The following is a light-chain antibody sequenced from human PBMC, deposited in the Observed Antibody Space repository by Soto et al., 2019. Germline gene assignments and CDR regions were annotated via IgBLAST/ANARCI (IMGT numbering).Light chain of an antibody. CDR1: QSVSSN. Sequence: EIVMTQSPATLSVSPGERATLSCRASQSVSSNLAWYQQKPGQSPRLLIYGASTSATGIPARFSGSGSATEFTITISSLQSEDFAAYYCQQYNNWPPLTFGGGTKVEIK. J-gene: IGKJ4*01. V-gene: IGKV3-15*01. CDR2: GAS. CDR3: QQYNNWPPLT.